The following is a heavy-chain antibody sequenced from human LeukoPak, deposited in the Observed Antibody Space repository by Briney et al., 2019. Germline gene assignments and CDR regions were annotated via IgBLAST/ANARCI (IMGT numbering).Heavy chain of an antibody. V-gene: IGHV3-48*03. CDR2: ISSGGNTI. CDR3: AMLTKGY. J-gene: IGHJ4*02. CDR1: GFTFSSYE. Sequence: GGSLRLSCAASGFTFSSYEMNWVRQAPGKGLEWVSYISSGGNTIYYADSVKGRFTISRDNAKNSLYLQMNSLRAEDTAVYYCAMLTKGYWGQGTLVTVSS.